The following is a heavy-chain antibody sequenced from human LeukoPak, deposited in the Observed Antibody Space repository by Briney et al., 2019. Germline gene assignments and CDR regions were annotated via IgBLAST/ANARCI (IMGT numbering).Heavy chain of an antibody. D-gene: IGHD2-2*01. Sequence: GGSLRLSCAASGFTVSSNYMSWVCQAPGKGLEWVSVIYSGGSTYYADSVKGRFTISRDNSKNTLYLQMNSLRAEDTAVYYCAKDYPIYCSSTSCASFDYWGQGTLVTVSS. CDR2: IYSGGST. CDR3: AKDYPIYCSSTSCASFDY. V-gene: IGHV3-66*02. CDR1: GFTVSSNY. J-gene: IGHJ4*02.